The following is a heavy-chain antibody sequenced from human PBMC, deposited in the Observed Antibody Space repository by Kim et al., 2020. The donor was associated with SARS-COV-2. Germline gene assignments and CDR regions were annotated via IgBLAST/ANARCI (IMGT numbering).Heavy chain of an antibody. V-gene: IGHV3-74*03. Sequence: GGSLRLSCAASGFTFSGYWMHWVRQAPGQGLVWVSRISNGETNIMYADSVEGRFSISRDNAKNTLYLQMNSLRAEDTAVYLCARARPGYFHYWGQVTLFT. J-gene: IGHJ4*02. CDR3: ARARPGYFHY. CDR2: ISNGETNI. CDR1: GFTFSGYW.